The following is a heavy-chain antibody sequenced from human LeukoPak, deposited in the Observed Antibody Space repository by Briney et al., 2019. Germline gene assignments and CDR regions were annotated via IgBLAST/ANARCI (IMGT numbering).Heavy chain of an antibody. CDR1: GGSISSSSYY. CDR3: ARSNARDGYNFGY. J-gene: IGHJ4*02. Sequence: SETLSLTCTVSGGSISSSSYYWGWIRQPPGRGLEWIGSIYYSGSTYYNPSLKSRVTISVDTSKNQFSLKLSSVTAADTAVYYCARSNARDGYNFGYWGQGTLVTVSS. V-gene: IGHV4-39*01. D-gene: IGHD5-24*01. CDR2: IYYSGST.